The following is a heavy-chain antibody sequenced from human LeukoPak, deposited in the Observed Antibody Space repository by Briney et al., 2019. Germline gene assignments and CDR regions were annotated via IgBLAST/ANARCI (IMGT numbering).Heavy chain of an antibody. V-gene: IGHV3-23*01. Sequence: PGGSLRLSCAASGFTFSSYAMSWVRQAPGKGLEWVSAISGSGGTTYYADSVKGQFTISRDNSRNTLYLQMNSLRAEDTAVYYCAKVRYTYGPFYDFWGQGTLVTVSS. CDR1: GFTFSSYA. D-gene: IGHD5-18*01. CDR2: ISGSGGTT. CDR3: AKVRYTYGPFYDF. J-gene: IGHJ4*02.